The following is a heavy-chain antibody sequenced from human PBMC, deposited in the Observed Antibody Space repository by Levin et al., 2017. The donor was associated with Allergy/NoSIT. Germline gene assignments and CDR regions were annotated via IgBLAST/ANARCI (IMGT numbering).Heavy chain of an antibody. CDR1: GFTFSSYG. D-gene: IGHD3-10*01. Sequence: GGSLRLSCAASGFTFSSYGMHWVRQAPGKGLEWVAVISYDEINRYYADSVKGRFTISRDNSENTLYLQMNSLRADDTAVYYCAKDLNVRGISYFDYWGQGTLVTVSS. CDR3: AKDLNVRGISYFDY. V-gene: IGHV3-30*18. J-gene: IGHJ4*02. CDR2: ISYDEINR.